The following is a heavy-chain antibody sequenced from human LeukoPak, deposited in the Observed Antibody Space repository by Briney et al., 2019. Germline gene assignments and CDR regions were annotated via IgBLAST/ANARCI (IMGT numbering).Heavy chain of an antibody. CDR2: IDNSGTT. J-gene: IGHJ5*02. CDR1: GGSISSSSYN. CDR3: VRPPGIAAAWFDP. D-gene: IGHD6-13*01. V-gene: IGHV4-39*01. Sequence: SETLSLTCTISGGSISSSSYNWGWIRQTPGKGLEWIGSIDNSGTTYFNPSLKSRVTISVDTSKDQFSLKLSSVTAADTAVYFCVRPPGIAAAWFDPWGQGTLVTVPS.